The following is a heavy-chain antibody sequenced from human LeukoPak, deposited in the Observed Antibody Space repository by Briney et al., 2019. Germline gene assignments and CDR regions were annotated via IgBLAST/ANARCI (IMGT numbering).Heavy chain of an antibody. CDR2: INHSGST. CDR1: GGSFSGYY. D-gene: IGHD3-10*01. CDR3: ARGRPAPYGSGSAVHFDY. Sequence: SETLSLTCAVYGGSFSGYYWSWIRQPPGKGLEWIGEINHSGSTNYNPSLKSRVTISVDTSKNQFSLKLSSVTAADTAVYYCARGRPAPYGSGSAVHFDYWGQGTLVTVSS. J-gene: IGHJ4*02. V-gene: IGHV4-34*01.